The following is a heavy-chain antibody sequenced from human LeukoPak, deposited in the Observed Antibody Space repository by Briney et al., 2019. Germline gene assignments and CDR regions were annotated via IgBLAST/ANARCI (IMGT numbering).Heavy chain of an antibody. CDR3: ARGVFVINIHGGAVGTSFDS. Sequence: TSETLSLTCAVSDGTFRGYYWTWIRQPPGKGLEWIGEINHSGTTNYNPSLKSRVTMSVDTSKDQLSLKLTSVTAADTAVYYCARGVFVINIHGGAVGTSFDSWGQGALVTVSS. CDR2: INHSGTT. V-gene: IGHV4-34*01. D-gene: IGHD3-16*01. CDR1: DGTFRGYY. J-gene: IGHJ4*02.